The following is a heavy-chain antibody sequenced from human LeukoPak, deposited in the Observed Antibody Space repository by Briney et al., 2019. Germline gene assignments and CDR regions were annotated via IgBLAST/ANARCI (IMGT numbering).Heavy chain of an antibody. D-gene: IGHD5-12*01. CDR2: IDSGGTT. CDR3: AKGPSSGPPYYFDY. J-gene: IGHJ4*02. V-gene: IGHV3-53*01. CDR1: GFTVSSNY. Sequence: GGSLRLSCVVSGFTVSSNYMSWVRQAPGKGLEWVSVIDSGGTTYYADSVKGRFTISRDNSKNTLYLQMNSLRAEDTAVYYCAKGPSSGPPYYFDYWGQGTLVTVSS.